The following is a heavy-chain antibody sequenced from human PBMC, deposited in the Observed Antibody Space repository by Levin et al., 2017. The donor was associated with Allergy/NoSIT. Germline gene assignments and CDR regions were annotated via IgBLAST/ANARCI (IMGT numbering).Heavy chain of an antibody. Sequence: LRLSCAVSGYSISSSNWWGWIRQPPGTGLEWFGYIYYSGSTYYNPSLKSRVTMSVDTSKNQFSLKLSSVTAVDTAVDYCARTTTVVTNDAFDIWGQGTMVTVSS. V-gene: IGHV4-28*01. D-gene: IGHD4-23*01. CDR2: IYYSGST. CDR1: GYSISSSNW. J-gene: IGHJ3*02. CDR3: ARTTTVVTNDAFDI.